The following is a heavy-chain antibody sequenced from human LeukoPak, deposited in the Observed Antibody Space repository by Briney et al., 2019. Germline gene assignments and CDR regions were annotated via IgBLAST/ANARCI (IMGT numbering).Heavy chain of an antibody. CDR2: IKPDGTTK. CDR1: GFPFSSYS. V-gene: IGHV3-7*01. J-gene: IGHJ4*02. Sequence: GGSLRLSCAASGFPFSSYSMTWVRQALGKGLEWVANIKPDGTTKFYVDSVKGRFTISRDNALNSLYLQMNSLRAEDTAVYYCARGAYYYEDWGQGTLVTVSS. CDR3: ARGAYYYED. D-gene: IGHD3-22*01.